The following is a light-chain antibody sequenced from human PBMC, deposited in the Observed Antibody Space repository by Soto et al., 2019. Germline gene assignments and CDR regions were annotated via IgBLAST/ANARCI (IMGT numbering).Light chain of an antibody. CDR3: SSYTSSSTYV. CDR2: DVS. Sequence: QSVLTQPASVSGSPGQSITISCTGTSSDVGGYNYVSWYQQHPGKAPKLMIYDVSNRPSEVSNRFSGSKSGSTASLTISGLQAEDEADYYCSSYTSSSTYVFGTGTQLTVL. CDR1: SSDVGGYNY. J-gene: IGLJ1*01. V-gene: IGLV2-14*01.